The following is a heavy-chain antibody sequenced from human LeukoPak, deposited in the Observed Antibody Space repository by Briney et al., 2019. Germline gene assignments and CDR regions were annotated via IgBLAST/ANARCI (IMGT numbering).Heavy chain of an antibody. D-gene: IGHD1-26*01. CDR3: AKHIGSCFDY. CDR1: GFTFSAYG. Sequence: GGSLRLSCAASGFTFSAYGMHCVRQAPRKGLEWVTFIQFDGSNKYYADSVKGRFTISRDNSRNTLYLQMSSLRAEDSAVYYCAKHIGSCFDYWGQGSLVTVSS. V-gene: IGHV3-30*02. J-gene: IGHJ4*02. CDR2: IQFDGSNK.